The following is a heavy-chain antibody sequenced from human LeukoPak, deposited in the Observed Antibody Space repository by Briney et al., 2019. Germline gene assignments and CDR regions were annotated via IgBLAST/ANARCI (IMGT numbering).Heavy chain of an antibody. D-gene: IGHD3-10*01. Sequence: ASVKVSCKASGYTFTGYYMHLVRQAPGQGLEWMGWINPNSGGTNYSQKFQGRVTMTRDTSISTAYMELSRLRSDDTAVYYCARDLSVWFGELYYYYYMDVWGKGTTVTVSS. J-gene: IGHJ6*03. CDR3: ARDLSVWFGELYYYYYMDV. CDR2: INPNSGGT. CDR1: GYTFTGYY. V-gene: IGHV1-2*02.